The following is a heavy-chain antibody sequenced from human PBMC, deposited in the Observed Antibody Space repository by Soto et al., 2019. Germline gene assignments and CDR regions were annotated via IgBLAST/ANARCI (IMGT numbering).Heavy chain of an antibody. V-gene: IGHV3-7*01. CDR1: GFTFSSYW. Sequence: EVQLVESGGGLVQPGGSLRLSCAASGFTFSSYWMSWVRQAPGKGLEWVANIKQDGSEKYYVDSVKGRFTISRDNAKNSLYLQMNSLRADDTAVYYCARDYCSSTSCYYFDYWGQGTLVTVSS. D-gene: IGHD2-2*01. J-gene: IGHJ4*02. CDR2: IKQDGSEK. CDR3: ARDYCSSTSCYYFDY.